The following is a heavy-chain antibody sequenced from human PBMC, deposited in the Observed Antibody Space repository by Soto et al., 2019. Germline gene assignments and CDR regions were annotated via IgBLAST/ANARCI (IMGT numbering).Heavy chain of an antibody. CDR3: ARAIAVGSTSLDY. Sequence: PGGSLRLSCAASGFTFSSYGMHWVRQAPGKGLEWVAVIWYDGSNKYYADSVKGRFTISKDNSKNTLYLQMNSLRAEDTAVYFCARAIAVGSTSLDYWGLGTRVTVSS. CDR1: GFTFSSYG. CDR2: IWYDGSNK. V-gene: IGHV3-33*01. D-gene: IGHD6-19*01. J-gene: IGHJ4*02.